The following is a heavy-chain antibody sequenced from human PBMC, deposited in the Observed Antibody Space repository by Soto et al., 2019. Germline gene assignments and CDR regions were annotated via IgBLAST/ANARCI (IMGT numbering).Heavy chain of an antibody. CDR2: IQYSGNT. CDR1: GGSISSYY. V-gene: IGHV4-59*01. CDR3: ARAKWLAVMMDV. Sequence: PSETLSLTCTVSGGSISSYYWSWIRQPPGKGLEWIGYIQYSGNTNYNPSLESRVTMSVDTSKNQFSLKLSSVTAADMAVYYCARAKWLAVMMDVWGQGTTVTVSS. D-gene: IGHD6-19*01. J-gene: IGHJ6*02.